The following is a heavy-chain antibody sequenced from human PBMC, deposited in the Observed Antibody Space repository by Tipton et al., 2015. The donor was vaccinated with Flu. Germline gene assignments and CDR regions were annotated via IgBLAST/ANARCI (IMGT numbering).Heavy chain of an antibody. Sequence: TLSLTCAVSGYSISSGYYWGWIRQPPGKGLEWIGSIYHSGSTYYNPSLKSRVTISVDTSKNQFSLKLSSVTAADTAVYYCARDASETYYDFWSGYHYPDNSFDPWGQGTLVTVSS. CDR2: IYHSGST. CDR3: ARDASETYYDFWSGYHYPDNSFDP. D-gene: IGHD3-3*01. V-gene: IGHV4-38-2*02. J-gene: IGHJ5*02. CDR1: GYSISSGYY.